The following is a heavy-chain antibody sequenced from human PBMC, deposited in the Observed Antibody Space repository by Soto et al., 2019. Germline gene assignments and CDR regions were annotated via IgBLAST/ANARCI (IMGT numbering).Heavy chain of an antibody. V-gene: IGHV3-23*01. D-gene: IGHD3-10*02. CDR2: ISGGGGSI. Sequence: EVQVLESGGGLVQPGGSLRLSCAASGFNFNTYAMSWVRQAPGKGLEWVSGISGGGGSIHYVDSVKGRFTISRDNSKNTLYLQINSLRGEDTAVYYCAKGKSSNYVSHAFDVWGQGTMVTVSS. CDR1: GFNFNTYA. J-gene: IGHJ3*01. CDR3: AKGKSSNYVSHAFDV.